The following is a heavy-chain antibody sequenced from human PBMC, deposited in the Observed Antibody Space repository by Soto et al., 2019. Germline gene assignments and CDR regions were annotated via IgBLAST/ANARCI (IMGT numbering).Heavy chain of an antibody. CDR3: ARENLLQMTTDQNDATPTFYYYYYYMDV. Sequence: GGSLRLSCAASGFTFSSYSMNWVRQAPGKGLEWVSYISSSSSTIYYADSVKGRFTISRDNAKNSLYLQMNSLRAEDTAVYYCARENLLQMTTDQNDATPTFYYYYYYMDVWGKGTTVTVSS. CDR2: ISSSSSTI. V-gene: IGHV3-48*01. CDR1: GFTFSSYS. J-gene: IGHJ6*03. D-gene: IGHD4-4*01.